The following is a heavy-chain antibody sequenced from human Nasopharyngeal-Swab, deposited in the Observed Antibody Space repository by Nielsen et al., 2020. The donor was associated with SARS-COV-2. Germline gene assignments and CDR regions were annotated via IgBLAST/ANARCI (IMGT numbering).Heavy chain of an antibody. CDR1: GFTFSSYA. CDR2: ISSSSSYI. J-gene: IGHJ6*02. V-gene: IGHV3-21*01. CDR3: ARDGLDYDFWSAYFMDV. D-gene: IGHD3-3*01. Sequence: GGSLRLSCAASGFTFSSYAMRWVRQAPGEGLEWVSSISSSSSYIYYADSVKGRFTIPRDNAKNSLYLQMNSLRAEDTAVYYCARDGLDYDFWSAYFMDVWGQGTTVTVSS.